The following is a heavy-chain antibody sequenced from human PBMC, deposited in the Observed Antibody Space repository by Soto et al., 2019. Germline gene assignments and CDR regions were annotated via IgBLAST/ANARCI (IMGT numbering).Heavy chain of an antibody. J-gene: IGHJ4*02. V-gene: IGHV1-69*01. Sequence: GASVKVSCKASGGTFSSYAISWVRQAPGQGLEWMGGIIPIFGTANYAQKFQGRVTITADESTSTAYMELSSLRSEDTAVYYCATGWPTSYLEWLLYWWGQGTLVTVSS. CDR2: IIPIFGTA. CDR3: ATGWPTSYLEWLLYW. D-gene: IGHD3-3*01. CDR1: GGTFSSYA.